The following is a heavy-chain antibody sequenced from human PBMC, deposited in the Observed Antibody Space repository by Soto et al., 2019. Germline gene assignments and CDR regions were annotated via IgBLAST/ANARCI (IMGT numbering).Heavy chain of an antibody. D-gene: IGHD3-3*02. J-gene: IGHJ3*02. CDR2: IYHSGST. CDR3: GRVLGNDAVDI. Sequence: QVQLQESGPGLVKPSGTLSLTCAVSGGSISSSNWWSWVRQPPGKGLEWIGEIYHSGSTNYNPSRKGRVTISVDKSKTQFSLKLSSVTAAEADVYYCGRVLGNDAVDIWGQGTMVTVCS. CDR1: GGSISSSNW. V-gene: IGHV4-4*02.